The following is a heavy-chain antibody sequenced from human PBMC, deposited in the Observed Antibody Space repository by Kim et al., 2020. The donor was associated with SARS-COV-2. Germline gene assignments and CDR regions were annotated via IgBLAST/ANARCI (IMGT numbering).Heavy chain of an antibody. V-gene: IGHV3-23*01. Sequence: RGSLRLSCTTSGFTFFGHAMSWVRQAPGKGLEWVSSIDGSAGTTSYVDSVQGRFSISRADSRDNHYLQLNAISPDDTAAYYCLNAGWGWIW. J-gene: IGHJ3*02. CDR1: GFTFFGHA. CDR3: LNAGWGWI. CDR2: IDGSAGTT. D-gene: IGHD2-21*01.